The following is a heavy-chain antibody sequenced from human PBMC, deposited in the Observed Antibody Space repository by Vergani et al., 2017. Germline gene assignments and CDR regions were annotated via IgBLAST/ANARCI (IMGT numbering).Heavy chain of an antibody. V-gene: IGHV1-18*01. CDR3: ARESYSSSSGVDP. J-gene: IGHJ5*02. Sequence: QVQLVQSGAEVKKPGASVKVSCKASGYTFTSYGISWVRQAPGQGLEWMGWISAYNGNTNYAQKFQGRVTMTRDTSISTAYMELSRLRSDDTAVYYCARESYSSSSGVDPWGQGTLVTVSS. CDR2: ISAYNGNT. CDR1: GYTFTSYG. D-gene: IGHD6-6*01.